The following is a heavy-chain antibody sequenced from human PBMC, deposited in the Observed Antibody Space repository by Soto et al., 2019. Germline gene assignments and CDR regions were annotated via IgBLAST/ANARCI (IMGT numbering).Heavy chain of an antibody. CDR1: GYAFTSYL. Sequence: GESLKISFQASGYAFTSYLISWVRQIPVRGLEWMGIIYPGDSDTRYSPSFQGEVTISADKSLTTAYLQWNSLEASDTAMYYCARGYCTTTICAPWFDPCGQGTLVTVCS. J-gene: IGHJ5*02. CDR3: ARGYCTTTICAPWFDP. CDR2: IYPGDSDT. D-gene: IGHD2-2*01. V-gene: IGHV5-51*01.